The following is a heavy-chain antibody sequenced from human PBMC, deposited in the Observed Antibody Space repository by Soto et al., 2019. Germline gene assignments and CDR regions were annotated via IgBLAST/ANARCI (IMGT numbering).Heavy chain of an antibody. CDR1: GYTFTTYG. J-gene: IGHJ4*02. D-gene: IGHD4-17*01. CDR2: ISVYNGNT. CDR3: ARHFKMTTVTTPFCFDY. V-gene: IGHV1-18*01. Sequence: QVQLVQSGAEVKKPGASVKVSCKASGYTFTTYGINRVRQAPGQGLEGMGWISVYNGNTNYAQKFQGRVTMTTDTSTSTAYMELRSLRSDDTAVYYCARHFKMTTVTTPFCFDYWGQGTLVTVSS.